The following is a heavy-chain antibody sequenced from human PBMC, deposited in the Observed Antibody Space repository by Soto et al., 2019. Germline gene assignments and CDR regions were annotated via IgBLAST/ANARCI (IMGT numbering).Heavy chain of an antibody. CDR2: MSSDGTNE. CDR3: ARGGYISGWYCCFDF. Sequence: PGGSLRLSCAASRFTFTTYAMNWVRQAPSKGLEWVALMSSDGTNEHYADSVRGRFTVSRDNSRNTLFLQMNNLRTDDTAVYYCARGGYISGWYCCFDFWGQGTLGTVSS. D-gene: IGHD6-19*01. V-gene: IGHV3-30-3*01. CDR1: RFTFTTYA. J-gene: IGHJ4*02.